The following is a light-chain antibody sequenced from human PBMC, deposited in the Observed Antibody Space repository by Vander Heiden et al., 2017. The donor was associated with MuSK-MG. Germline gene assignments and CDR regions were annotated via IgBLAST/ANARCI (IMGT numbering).Light chain of an antibody. CDR3: QQYYSTAGT. CDR1: QSVLYSSNNKNY. J-gene: IGKJ5*01. CDR2: WAS. V-gene: IGKV4-1*01. Sequence: DIVMTQSPDSLAVSLGERAIINCKSSQSVLYSSNNKNYLAWYQQKPGQPPKLLIYWASTRESGVPDRFSGSGSGTDFTLTISSLQAEDVAVYYCQQYYSTAGTFGQGTRLEMK.